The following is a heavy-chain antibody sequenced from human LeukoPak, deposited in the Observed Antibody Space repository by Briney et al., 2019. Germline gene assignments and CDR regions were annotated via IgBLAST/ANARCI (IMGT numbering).Heavy chain of an antibody. D-gene: IGHD3-16*02. V-gene: IGHV4-59*01. CDR2: IYYSGST. CDR1: GGSISSYY. J-gene: IGHJ4*02. Sequence: PSETLSLTCTVSGGSISSYYWSWIRQPPGKGLEWIGYIYYSGSTNYNPSLKSRVTISVDTSKNQFSLKLSSVTAEDTAVYYCARSDYVWGSYRYIDYWGQGTLVTVSS. CDR3: ARSDYVWGSYRYIDY.